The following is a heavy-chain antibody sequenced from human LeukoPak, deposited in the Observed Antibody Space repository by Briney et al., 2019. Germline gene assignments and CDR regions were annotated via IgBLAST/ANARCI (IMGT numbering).Heavy chain of an antibody. J-gene: IGHJ4*02. CDR1: GYSISSSNW. D-gene: IGHD3-10*01. Sequence: SETLSLTCAVSGYSISSSNWWSWVRQPPGKGLQWIGEIYPSGSTNYNPSLKSRVTISIDKSKNQFSLRLSSVTAADTAVYYCAKYYHSGSLDYWGQETLSPSPQ. V-gene: IGHV4-4*02. CDR2: IYPSGST. CDR3: AKYYHSGSLDY.